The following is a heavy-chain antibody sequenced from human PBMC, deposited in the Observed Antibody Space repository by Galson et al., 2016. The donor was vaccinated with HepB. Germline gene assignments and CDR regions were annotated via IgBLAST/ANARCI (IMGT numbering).Heavy chain of an antibody. CDR3: ARSPVWFGQLGGYFDP. V-gene: IGHV5-51*01. J-gene: IGHJ4*02. CDR2: IYPADFDV. D-gene: IGHD3-10*01. CDR1: GYNKFVTDW. Sequence: QSGAEVKKPGESLTISCQVSGYNKFVTDWIGWVRQMPGKGLELMGIIYPADFDVKYGPSFQGQVTISADRSINTAYLQWTSLKASDTAMYYCARSPVWFGQLGGYFDPWGQGTLVTVSS.